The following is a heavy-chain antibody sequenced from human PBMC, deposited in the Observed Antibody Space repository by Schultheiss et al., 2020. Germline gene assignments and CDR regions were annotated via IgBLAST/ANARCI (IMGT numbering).Heavy chain of an antibody. V-gene: IGHV4-30-4*02. CDR3: ARVTGPAATAWFDP. Sequence: SETLSLTCTVSGGSTNSGDYYWSWSRQPPGKGLEWIGYIYYSGSTYYNPSLKSRVTISVDTSKNQFSLKLSSVTAADTAVYYCARVTGPAATAWFDPWGQGTLVTVSS. CDR2: IYYSGST. CDR1: GGSTNSGDYY. J-gene: IGHJ5*02. D-gene: IGHD2-2*01.